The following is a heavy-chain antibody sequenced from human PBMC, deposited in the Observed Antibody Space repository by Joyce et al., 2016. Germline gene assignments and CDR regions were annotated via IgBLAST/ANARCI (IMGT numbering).Heavy chain of an antibody. V-gene: IGHV3-15*01. CDR1: GFTFSTVW. CDR3: TTTAYSDSSFNR. J-gene: IGHJ5*02. CDR2: IKSQTDGGTT. D-gene: IGHD3-22*01. Sequence: EVQLVESGGGLLKPGESLRLSCAASGFTFSTVWMAWVRQAPGKGLEWVGRIKSQTDGGTTDYVAPVKGRFTVSRDESKNTLYLQMNSLNTEDTAVYYCTTTAYSDSSFNRWGQGTLVTVSS.